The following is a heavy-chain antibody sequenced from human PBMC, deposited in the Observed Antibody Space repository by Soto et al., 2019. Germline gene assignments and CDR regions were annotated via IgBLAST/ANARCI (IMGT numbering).Heavy chain of an antibody. CDR2: INPSGGST. V-gene: IGHV1-46*01. Sequence: ASVKVSCKASGYTFTNYYMHWVRQAPGQGLEWMGIINPSGGSTGHAQKFQDRVTMTWDTSTSTVFMELSSLRSDDTAVYYCARGDEFSITASLMHAFDIWGQGTMVTVSS. CDR1: GYTFTNYY. J-gene: IGHJ3*02. CDR3: ARGDEFSITASLMHAFDI. D-gene: IGHD6-13*01.